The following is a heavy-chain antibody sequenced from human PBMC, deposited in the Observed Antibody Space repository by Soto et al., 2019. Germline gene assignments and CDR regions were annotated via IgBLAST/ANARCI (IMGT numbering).Heavy chain of an antibody. CDR2: IYYSGST. J-gene: IGHJ6*03. V-gene: IGHV4-39*01. D-gene: IGHD2-15*01. CDR3: AFSGGSMDV. CDR1: GGSISSSSYY. Sequence: SETLSLTCTVSGGSISSSSYYWGWIRQPPGKGLEWIGSIYYSGSTYYNPSLKSRVTISVDTSKNQFSLKLSSVTAADTAVYYCAFSGGSMDVWGKGTTVTVAS.